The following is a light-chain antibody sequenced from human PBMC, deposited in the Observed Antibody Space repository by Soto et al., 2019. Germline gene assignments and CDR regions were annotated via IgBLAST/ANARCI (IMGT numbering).Light chain of an antibody. J-gene: IGLJ3*02. CDR2: EGS. CDR1: SSDVGSYNL. CDR3: CSYAGSSTPTPWV. V-gene: IGLV2-23*01. Sequence: QSALTQPASVSGSPGQSITISCTGTSSDVGSYNLVSWYQQHPGKAPKLMIYEGSKRPSGVSNRFSGSKSGNTASLTISGLQAEDEADYYCCSYAGSSTPTPWVFGGGTKLTVL.